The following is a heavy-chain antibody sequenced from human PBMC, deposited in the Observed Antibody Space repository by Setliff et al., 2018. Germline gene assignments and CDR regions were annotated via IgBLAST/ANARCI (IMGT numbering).Heavy chain of an antibody. CDR3: AKGGNITRETYYYYGMDV. D-gene: IGHD1-20*01. CDR2: IIPVFGTA. V-gene: IGHV1-69*13. CDR1: GGTFRTDG. J-gene: IGHJ6*02. Sequence: GASVKVSCKASGGTFRTDGFNWVRQAPGQGLEWMGRIIPVFGTAKYAQKFQGTVAITADESTTTAYMELRSLRSDDTAVYYCAKGGNITRETYYYYGMDVWGQGTTVTVSS.